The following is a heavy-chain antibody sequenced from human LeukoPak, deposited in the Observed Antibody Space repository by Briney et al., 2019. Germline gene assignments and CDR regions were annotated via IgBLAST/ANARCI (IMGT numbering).Heavy chain of an antibody. CDR2: ISAYNGNT. CDR3: ARVFIRTSCSRHVDY. V-gene: IGHV1-18*04. Sequence: GASVKVSCKASGYTFTSYGISWVRQAPGQGLEWMGWISAYNGNTNYAQKLQGRVTMTTDTSTSTAYMELRSLGSDDTAVFNCARVFIRTSCSRHVDYWGQGTLVT. D-gene: IGHD2-2*01. J-gene: IGHJ4*02. CDR1: GYTFTSYG.